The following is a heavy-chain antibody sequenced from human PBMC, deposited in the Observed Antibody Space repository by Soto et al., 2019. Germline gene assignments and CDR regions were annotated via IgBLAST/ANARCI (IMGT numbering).Heavy chain of an antibody. D-gene: IGHD5-12*01. V-gene: IGHV3-23*01. CDR2: ISGSGGST. J-gene: IGHJ5*02. CDR1: GFTFSSYA. Sequence: GGSLRLSCAASGFTFSSYAMSWVRQAPGKGLEWVSAISGSGGSTYYADSVKGRFTISRDNSKNTLYLQMNSLRAEDTAVYYCAKDPGMATITPWFDPWGQGTLVTVSS. CDR3: AKDPGMATITPWFDP.